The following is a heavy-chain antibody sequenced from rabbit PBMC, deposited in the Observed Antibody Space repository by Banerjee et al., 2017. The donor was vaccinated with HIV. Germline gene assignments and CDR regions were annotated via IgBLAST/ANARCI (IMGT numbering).Heavy chain of an antibody. CDR1: GFSFSSGYW. V-gene: IGHV1S45*01. CDR3: ARDAGYAGSNL. J-gene: IGHJ4*01. Sequence: QEQLEESGGDLVKPEGSLTLTCTASGFSFSSGYWMCWVRQAPGKGLEWIACINTSSGNTVYASWAKGRFTISKTSSTTVTLQLTSLTAADTATYFCARDAGYAGSNLWGPGTLVTVS. D-gene: IGHD4-2*01. CDR2: INTSSGNT.